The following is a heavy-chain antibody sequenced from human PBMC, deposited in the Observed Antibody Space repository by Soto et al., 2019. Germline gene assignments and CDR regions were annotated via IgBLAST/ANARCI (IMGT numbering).Heavy chain of an antibody. CDR1: GYTFTSYG. Sequence: ASVKVSCKASGYTFTSYGISWVRQAPGQGLEWMGWISAYNGNTNYAQKLQGRVTMTTDTSTSTAYMELRSLRSDDTAVYYCAREGSYYYDSSGYYYYYGMDVWGQGTTVTVSS. CDR3: AREGSYYYDSSGYYYYYGMDV. V-gene: IGHV1-18*01. J-gene: IGHJ6*02. CDR2: ISAYNGNT. D-gene: IGHD3-22*01.